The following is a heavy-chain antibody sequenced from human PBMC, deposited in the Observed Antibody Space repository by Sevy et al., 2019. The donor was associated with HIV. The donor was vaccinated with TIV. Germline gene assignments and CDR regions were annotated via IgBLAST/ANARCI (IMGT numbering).Heavy chain of an antibody. D-gene: IGHD6-19*01. V-gene: IGHV4-38-2*02. CDR2: IYYSGST. CDR1: GYSISSGYY. CDR3: ARDLGSGWPDYYYYYMDV. J-gene: IGHJ6*03. Sequence: SQTLSLTCAVSGYSISSGYYWGWIRQPPGKGLEWIGSIYYSGSTYYNPSLKSRVTISVDTSKNQFSLKLSSVTAADTAVYYCARDLGSGWPDYYYYYMDVWGKGTTVTVSS.